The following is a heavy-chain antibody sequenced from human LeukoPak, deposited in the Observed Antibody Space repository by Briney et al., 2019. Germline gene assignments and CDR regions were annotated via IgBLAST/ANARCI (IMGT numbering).Heavy chain of an antibody. CDR1: GFTFSSYW. J-gene: IGHJ4*02. CDR3: ARDLYYYGSGSYGY. Sequence: PGGSLRLSCAASGFTFSSYWMSWVRQAPGKGLEWVGNIKQDGSEKYYVDSVKGRFTISRDNTENSLYLQMNSLRAEDTAIYYCARDLYYYGSGSYGYWGQGTLVTVSS. V-gene: IGHV3-7*01. CDR2: IKQDGSEK. D-gene: IGHD3-10*01.